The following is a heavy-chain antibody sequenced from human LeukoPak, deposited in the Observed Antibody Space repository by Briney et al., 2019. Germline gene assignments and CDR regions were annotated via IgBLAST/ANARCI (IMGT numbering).Heavy chain of an antibody. CDR2: IKHDGSDK. CDR1: GFTFSRYW. D-gene: IGHD2-15*01. J-gene: IGHJ5*02. V-gene: IGHV3-7*01. Sequence: PGGSLRLSCVASGFTFSRYWMSWVRQAPGKGLEWVANIKHDGSDKYYVDSVKGRFTISRDNAKNSLYLQMNSLRAEDTAVYYCARTVVAATFWFDPWGQGTLVTVSS. CDR3: ARTVVAATFWFDP.